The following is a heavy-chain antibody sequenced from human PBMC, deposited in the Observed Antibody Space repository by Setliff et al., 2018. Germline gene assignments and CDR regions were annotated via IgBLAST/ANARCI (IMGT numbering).Heavy chain of an antibody. D-gene: IGHD4-17*01. CDR1: GGSISSYY. CDR2: IYYSGST. Sequence: SETLSLTCTVSGGSISSYYWSWIRQPPWKGLEWTGYIYYSGSTNYNPSLKSRVTISVDTSKNQFSLKLSSVTAADTAVYYCARDYGASDGFDIWGQGTMVTVSS. V-gene: IGHV4-59*01. CDR3: ARDYGASDGFDI. J-gene: IGHJ3*02.